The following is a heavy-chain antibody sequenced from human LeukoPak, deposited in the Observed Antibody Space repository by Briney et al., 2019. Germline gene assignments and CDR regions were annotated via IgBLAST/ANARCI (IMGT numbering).Heavy chain of an antibody. Sequence: GGSLRLSCAASGFTFSNYAMSWVRQAPGEGLQWVSAISGGGGNTYNADSVKGRLTISRDNSKNTLYLQMNSLRAEDTAVYYCAKGRYGGESGYFDYWGQGTLVTVSS. V-gene: IGHV3-23*01. J-gene: IGHJ4*02. D-gene: IGHD4-23*01. CDR2: ISGGGGNT. CDR3: AKGRYGGESGYFDY. CDR1: GFTFSNYA.